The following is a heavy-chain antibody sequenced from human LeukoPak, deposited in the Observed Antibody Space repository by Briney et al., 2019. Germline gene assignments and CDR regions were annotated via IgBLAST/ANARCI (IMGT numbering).Heavy chain of an antibody. D-gene: IGHD1-26*01. CDR1: GYTLTELS. CDR3: AAVSGSYTLLDC. J-gene: IGHJ4*02. CDR2: IDPDDGET. V-gene: IGHV1-24*01. Sequence: ASVKVSCKVSGYTLTELSIHWVRQAPGKGLEWMGGIDPDDGETIYSPKFQGRVTMTEDTSTDTAHLVLSGLRSEDTAVYFCAAVSGSYTLLDCWGQGTPVTLSS.